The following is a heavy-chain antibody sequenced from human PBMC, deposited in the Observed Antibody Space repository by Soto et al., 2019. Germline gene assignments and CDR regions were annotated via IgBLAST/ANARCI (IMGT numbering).Heavy chain of an antibody. CDR1: AYTFTIYG. CDR3: GTTVTTYVAFDI. J-gene: IGHJ3*02. Sequence: ASVKLSCKASAYTFTIYGISWVRQAPGQGREWMGWISAYNGNTNYAQKLQGRVTMTTDTSTSTAYMELRSLRSDDTAVYYCGTTVTTYVAFDIWGQGTMVTVS. CDR2: ISAYNGNT. D-gene: IGHD4-17*01. V-gene: IGHV1-18*01.